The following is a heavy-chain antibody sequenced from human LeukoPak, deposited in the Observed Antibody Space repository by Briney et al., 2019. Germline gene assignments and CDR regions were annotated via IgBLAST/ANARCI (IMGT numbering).Heavy chain of an antibody. D-gene: IGHD3-9*01. CDR3: ARAYYDILTGYPTPLCY. J-gene: IGHJ4*02. CDR2: INPSGGST. CDR1: GYTFTSYY. V-gene: IGHV1-46*03. Sequence: ASVKVSCKASGYTFTSYYMHWVRQAPGQGLEWMGIINPSGGSTSYAQKFQGRVTMTRDTSTSTVYMELSSLRSEDTAVYYCARAYYDILTGYPTPLCYWGQGTQVTVSS.